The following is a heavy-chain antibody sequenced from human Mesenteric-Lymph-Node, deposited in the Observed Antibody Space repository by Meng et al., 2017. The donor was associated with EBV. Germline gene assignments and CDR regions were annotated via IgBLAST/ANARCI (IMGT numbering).Heavy chain of an antibody. D-gene: IGHD3-10*01. V-gene: IGHV4-61*01. J-gene: IGHJ5*02. CDR2: VYYSGST. CDR3: ARENPARGNWFDP. Sequence: QVHQQVSGPVLVTPSETLSLTFTGPGGSVSSTSYYWSWIRQPPGKRLEWIGYVYYSGSTNYNPSLKSRVTISVDTSKNQFSLNLYSVTAADTAVYYCARENPARGNWFDPWGQGALVTVSS. CDR1: GGSVSSTSYY.